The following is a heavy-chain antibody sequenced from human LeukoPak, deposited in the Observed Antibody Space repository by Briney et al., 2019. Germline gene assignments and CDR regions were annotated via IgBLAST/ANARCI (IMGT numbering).Heavy chain of an antibody. CDR3: ARGYDSRGYGPAY. J-gene: IGHJ4*02. D-gene: IGHD3-22*01. V-gene: IGHV4-59*01. CDR2: IYYSGST. Sequence: SETLSLTCTVSGSSINNNFWTWIRQPPGQGLEWIGYIYYSGSTNYNPSLKSRVTISVDTPKNQFSLKLNSVTAADTAVYYCARGYDSRGYGPAYWGQGTLVTVSS. CDR1: GSSINNNF.